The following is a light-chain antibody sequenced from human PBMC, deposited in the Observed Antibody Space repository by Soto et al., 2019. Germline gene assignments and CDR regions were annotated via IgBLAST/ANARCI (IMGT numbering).Light chain of an antibody. J-gene: IGKJ2*01. V-gene: IGKV3-20*01. CDR2: GAS. Sequence: EIVLTQSPGILSLSPGERATLSCRASQTVSSSYLAWYQQKPGQAPRLLIYGASNRATGIPDRFSASGSKPDFTLTISRLEPEDFAVYYCQQYGSSPPYSFGQGTKLEIK. CDR1: QTVSSSY. CDR3: QQYGSSPPYS.